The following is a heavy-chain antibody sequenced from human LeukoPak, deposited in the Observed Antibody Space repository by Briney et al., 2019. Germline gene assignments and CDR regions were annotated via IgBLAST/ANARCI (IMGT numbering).Heavy chain of an antibody. CDR1: GGTFSSYA. D-gene: IGHD6-6*01. V-gene: IGHV1-69*13. Sequence: SVKVSCKASGGTFSSYAISWVRQAPGQGLEWMGGIIPIFGIANYGQKFQGRVTITADESTSTAYMELSSLRSEDTAVYYCARGVAARGWFDPWGQGTLVTVSS. CDR3: ARGVAARGWFDP. CDR2: IIPIFGIA. J-gene: IGHJ5*02.